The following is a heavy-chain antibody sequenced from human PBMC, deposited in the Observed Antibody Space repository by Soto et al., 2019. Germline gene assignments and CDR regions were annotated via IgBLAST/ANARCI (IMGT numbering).Heavy chain of an antibody. CDR1: GFTFSSYA. Sequence: GGSLRLSCAASGFTFSSYAMSWVRQAPGKGLEWVSAISGSGGSTYYADSVKGRFTISRDNSKNTLYLQMNSLRAEDTAVYYCAKSTRITMVRGGAPDYWGQGTLVTVSS. CDR3: AKSTRITMVRGGAPDY. D-gene: IGHD3-10*01. J-gene: IGHJ4*02. V-gene: IGHV3-23*01. CDR2: ISGSGGST.